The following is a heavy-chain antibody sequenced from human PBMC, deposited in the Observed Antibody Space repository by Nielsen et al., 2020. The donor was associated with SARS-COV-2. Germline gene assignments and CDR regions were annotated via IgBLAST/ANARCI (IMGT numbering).Heavy chain of an antibody. Sequence: ASVKVSCKASGYTFTSYGISWVRQAPGQGLEWMGWISAYNGNTNYAQKLQGRVTMTTDTSTSTVYMELSSLRSEDTAVYYCARDLEWYCSGGSCYARNYYYGMDVWGQGTTVTVSS. D-gene: IGHD2-15*01. CDR3: ARDLEWYCSGGSCYARNYYYGMDV. CDR1: GYTFTSYG. J-gene: IGHJ6*02. V-gene: IGHV1-18*04. CDR2: ISAYNGNT.